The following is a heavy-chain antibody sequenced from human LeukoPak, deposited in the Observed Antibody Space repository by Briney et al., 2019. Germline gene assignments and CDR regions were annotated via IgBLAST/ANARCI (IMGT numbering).Heavy chain of an antibody. CDR1: GGTFTNYA. Sequence: SVKVSCKASGGTFTNYAINWVRQAPGQGLEWMGSIIPILDVTNYAQTFQGRVTITADQSTSTAYMELSSVRSEDTAVYYCERGGGVDILTGFQYWGQGTLVTVSS. CDR3: ERGGGVDILTGFQY. J-gene: IGHJ4*02. V-gene: IGHV1-69*04. D-gene: IGHD3-9*01. CDR2: IIPILDVT.